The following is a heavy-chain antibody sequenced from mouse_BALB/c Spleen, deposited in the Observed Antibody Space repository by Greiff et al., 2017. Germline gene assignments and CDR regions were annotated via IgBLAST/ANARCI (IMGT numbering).Heavy chain of an antibody. CDR3: ARDNRLGILEAY. J-gene: IGHJ3*01. CDR1: GFSLTSYG. D-gene: IGHD3-1*01. CDR2: IWAGGST. V-gene: IGHV2-9*02. Sequence: VKLMESGPGLVAPSQSLSITCTVSGFSLTSYGVHWVRQPPGKGLEWLGVIWAGGSTNYNSALMSRLGISKDNSKSQVFLKMNSLQTADTAMYYCARDNRLGILEAYWGQGTLVTGSA.